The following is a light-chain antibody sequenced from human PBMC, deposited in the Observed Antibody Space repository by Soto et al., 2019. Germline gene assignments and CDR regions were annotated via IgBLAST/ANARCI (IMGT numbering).Light chain of an antibody. CDR1: QGISNF. J-gene: IGKJ1*01. V-gene: IGKV1-27*01. Sequence: DLQMTQSPSSLSASVGDRVTITYRASQGISNFLAWHQQKPGKVPKLLIYAASTLQSGVPSRFSGSGSGTDFTLTITSLQPEDVATYYCQKYNSAPWTFGQGTKVEIK. CDR2: AAS. CDR3: QKYNSAPWT.